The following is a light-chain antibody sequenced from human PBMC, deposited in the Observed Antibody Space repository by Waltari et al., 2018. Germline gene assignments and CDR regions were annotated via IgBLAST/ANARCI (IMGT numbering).Light chain of an antibody. V-gene: IGKV2-28*01. CDR1: QSLLQSNGYTY. J-gene: IGKJ1*01. Sequence: DIVMTQSPLSLPVTLGEPASISCRSSQSLLQSNGYTYLDWYLQKPGQSPQLLIYLGSNRASGVADRFSGSGSGTDFTLKISTVEAEDVGIYYCMQALQTPGTFGQGTKVEIK. CDR2: LGS. CDR3: MQALQTPGT.